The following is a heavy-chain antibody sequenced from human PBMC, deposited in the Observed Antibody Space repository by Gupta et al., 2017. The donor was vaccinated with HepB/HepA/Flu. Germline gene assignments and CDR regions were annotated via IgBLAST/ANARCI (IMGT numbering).Heavy chain of an antibody. CDR3: ARGRVAAAGTGGWFDP. V-gene: IGHV3-11*01. CDR1: GFTFRDYS. J-gene: IGHJ5*02. CDR2: ISSSDSII. Sequence: QVQLVESGGGLVKPAGSLRLSCAASGFTFRDYSMSWIRQAPGKGLEWVSYISSSDSIIYYADSVKGRFTISRDNAKNSLYLQMSSLRAEDTAFYYCARGRVAAAGTGGWFDPWGQGTLVTVSS. D-gene: IGHD6-13*01.